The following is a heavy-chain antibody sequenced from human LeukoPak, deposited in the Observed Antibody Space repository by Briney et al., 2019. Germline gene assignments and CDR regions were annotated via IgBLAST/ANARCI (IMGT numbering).Heavy chain of an antibody. D-gene: IGHD6-13*01. CDR2: IYYSGCT. V-gene: IGHV4-39*01. CDR1: GGSISSSSYY. CDR3: ARLSPAGTDY. J-gene: IGHJ4*02. Sequence: SETLSLTCTVSGGSISSSSYYWGWIRQPPGKGLEWIGSIYYSGCTYYNPSLKSRVTISVDTSKNQFSLKLSSVTAADTAVYYCARLSPAGTDYWGQGTLVTVSS.